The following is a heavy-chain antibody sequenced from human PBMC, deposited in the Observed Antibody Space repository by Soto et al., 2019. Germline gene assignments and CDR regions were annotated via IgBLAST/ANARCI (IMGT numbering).Heavy chain of an antibody. Sequence: QVQLQQWSAGLVKPSETLSLSCAVYGQSFSGHSWAWIRQPPGKGLEWIGEINESGSTYYNPSLKSRFTISTDTSKNQFSLKLSSVSAADTAAYFCARGSGIVALPGELEDVKFDYWGQGTLVSVSS. CDR1: GQSFSGHS. V-gene: IGHV4-34*01. J-gene: IGHJ4*02. CDR3: ARGSGIVALPGELEDVKFDY. D-gene: IGHD1-1*01. CDR2: INESGST.